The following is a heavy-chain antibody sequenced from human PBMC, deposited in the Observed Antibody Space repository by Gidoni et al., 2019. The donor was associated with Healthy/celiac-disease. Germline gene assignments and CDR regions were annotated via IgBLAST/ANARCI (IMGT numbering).Heavy chain of an antibody. CDR1: GGSISSSSYY. D-gene: IGHD6-6*01. V-gene: IGHV4-39*01. Sequence: QLQLQESGPGLVKPSETLSLTCTVSGGSISSSSYYWGWIRQPPGKGLEWIGSIYYSGSTYYNPSLKSRVTISVDTSKNQFSLKLSSVTAADTAVYYCARPSSHVSGRYSSSFHDAFDIWGQGTMVTVSS. J-gene: IGHJ3*02. CDR3: ARPSSHVSGRYSSSFHDAFDI. CDR2: IYYSGST.